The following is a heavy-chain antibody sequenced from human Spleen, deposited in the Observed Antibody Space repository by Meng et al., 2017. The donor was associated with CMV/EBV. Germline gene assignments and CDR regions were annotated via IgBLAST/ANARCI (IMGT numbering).Heavy chain of an antibody. J-gene: IGHJ3*01. V-gene: IGHV1-2*02. CDR1: GYTFTGYY. Sequence: ASVKVSCKASGYTFTGYYMHWVRQAPGQGLEWMGWINPNSGDTNYAQKFQGRVTMTRDMSFSTAYMELSRLGSDDTAMYYCARVQFLETANDAYDLWGQGTKVTVSS. CDR3: ARVQFLETANDAYDL. D-gene: IGHD2-21*01. CDR2: INPNSGDT.